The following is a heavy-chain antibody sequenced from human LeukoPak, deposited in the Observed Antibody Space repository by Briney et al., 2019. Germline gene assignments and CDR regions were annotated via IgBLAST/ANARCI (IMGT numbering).Heavy chain of an antibody. Sequence: SETLSLTCTVSGDSISSSSSYWGWIRQPPGKGLEWIGSIYYSGSTYYNPSLKSRVTMSVDTSKNQFSLKLSSVTAADTAVYYCARAGSYSYYYYYMDVWGKGTTVTISS. CDR1: GDSISSSSSY. V-gene: IGHV4-39*07. CDR3: ARAGSYSYYYYYMDV. CDR2: IYYSGST. D-gene: IGHD1-26*01. J-gene: IGHJ6*03.